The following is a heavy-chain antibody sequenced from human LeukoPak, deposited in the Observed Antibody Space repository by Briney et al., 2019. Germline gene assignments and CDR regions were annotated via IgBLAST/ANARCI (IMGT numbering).Heavy chain of an antibody. V-gene: IGHV3-21*05. CDR3: ARDRTDYGAFDI. Sequence: PGGSLRLSCAASGFTFSSYGMHWVRQAPGKGLEWVSYISHTSSYTNYADSVKGRFTISRDNAKNSLYLQMNSLRAEDTALYYCARDRTDYGAFDIWGQGTMVTVSS. J-gene: IGHJ3*02. CDR2: ISHTSSYT. CDR1: GFTFSSYG. D-gene: IGHD4-17*01.